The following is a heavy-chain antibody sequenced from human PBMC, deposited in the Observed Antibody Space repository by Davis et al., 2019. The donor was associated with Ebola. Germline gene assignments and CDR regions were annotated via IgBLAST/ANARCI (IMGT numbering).Heavy chain of an antibody. D-gene: IGHD5-12*01. Sequence: SVKVSCKASGGTFRSYVISWVRQAPGQGLEWMGGIIPIFGTTNYAQKFQGRVTITADESTSTAYMEMSSLRSEDTAVYYCARLGTPYSSYDHLDYWGQGTLVTVSS. CDR2: IIPIFGTT. J-gene: IGHJ4*02. CDR1: GGTFRSYV. CDR3: ARLGTPYSSYDHLDY. V-gene: IGHV1-69*13.